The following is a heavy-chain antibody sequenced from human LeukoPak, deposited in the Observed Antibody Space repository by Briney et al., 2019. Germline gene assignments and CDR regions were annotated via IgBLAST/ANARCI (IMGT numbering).Heavy chain of an antibody. CDR2: INPSGGST. CDR3: ARGASSGYYVFLSLDY. V-gene: IGHV1-46*01. CDR1: GYTFTSYY. J-gene: IGHJ4*02. Sequence: ASVKVSCKASGYTFTSYYMHWVRQAPGQGLEWMGIINPSGGSTSYAQKFQGRVTMTRDTSTSTVYMELSSLRSEDTAVYYCARGASSGYYVFLSLDYWGQGTLVAVSS. D-gene: IGHD3-22*01.